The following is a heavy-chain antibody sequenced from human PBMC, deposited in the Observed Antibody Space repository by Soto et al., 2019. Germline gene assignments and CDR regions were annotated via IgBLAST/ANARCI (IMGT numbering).Heavy chain of an antibody. V-gene: IGHV3-30*18. CDR2: ISYDGSNK. Sequence: PGGSLRLSCAASGFTFSSYGMHWVRQAPGKGLEWVAVISYDGSNKYYADSVKGRFTISRDNSKNTLYLQMNSLRAEDTAVYYCANLWNGVDYWGQGTLVNVSS. CDR3: ANLWNGVDY. J-gene: IGHJ4*02. CDR1: GFTFSSYG. D-gene: IGHD1-1*01.